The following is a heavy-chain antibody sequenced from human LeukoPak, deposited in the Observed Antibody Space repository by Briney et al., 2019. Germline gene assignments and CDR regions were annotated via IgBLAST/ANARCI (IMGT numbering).Heavy chain of an antibody. J-gene: IGHJ4*02. CDR3: ARGARGAYFDY. Sequence: GGSLRLSCAASGFTLSSSYMSWVRQVPGKGLEWVSYIYGADTIYYADFVKDRFTISRDSNRNILYLQRNSLRADDTAVYYCARGARGAYFDYWGQGTMVTVSS. D-gene: IGHD4/OR15-4a*01. CDR2: IYGADTI. CDR1: GFTLSSSY. V-gene: IGHV3-66*01.